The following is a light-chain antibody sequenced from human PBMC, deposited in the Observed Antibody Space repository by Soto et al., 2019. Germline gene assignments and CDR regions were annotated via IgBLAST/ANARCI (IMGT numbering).Light chain of an antibody. J-gene: IGKJ4*01. Sequence: EIVLTQSPGTLSLSPGERATLSCRASQSVSGSYLAWYQQRPGQAPRLLIYGASSRATGIPDRFSGSGSGTDFTLTFSRLEPEDFAVYYCQQYGSSPLTFGGGTKVEIK. CDR1: QSVSGSY. CDR2: GAS. CDR3: QQYGSSPLT. V-gene: IGKV3-20*01.